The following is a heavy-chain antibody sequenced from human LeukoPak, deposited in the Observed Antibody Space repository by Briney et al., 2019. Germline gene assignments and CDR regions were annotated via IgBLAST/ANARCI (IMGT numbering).Heavy chain of an antibody. J-gene: IGHJ3*02. CDR1: GGSFSGYY. Sequence: SETLSLTCAVYGGSFSGYYWSWIRQPPGKGLEWIGEINHSGSTNYNPSLKSRVTISVDTSKNQSSLKLSSVTAADTAVYYCARVSPITMIVVVIRDAFDIWGQGTMVTVSS. D-gene: IGHD3-22*01. CDR3: ARVSPITMIVVVIRDAFDI. CDR2: INHSGST. V-gene: IGHV4-34*01.